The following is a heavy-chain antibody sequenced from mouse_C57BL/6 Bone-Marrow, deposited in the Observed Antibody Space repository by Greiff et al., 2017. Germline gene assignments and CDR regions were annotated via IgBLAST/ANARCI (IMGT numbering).Heavy chain of an antibody. D-gene: IGHD2-12*01. Sequence: VQLQASGAELAKPGASVKLSCKASGYTFTSYWMHWVKQRPGQGLEGIGYLNPSSGYTKYYQKFKDKATLTAAKSSSTAYMPLSSLTYEDSAVYYFARAPYSDFFDYWGQGTTLTVSS. CDR3: ARAPYSDFFDY. V-gene: IGHV1-7*01. CDR1: GYTFTSYW. CDR2: LNPSSGYT. J-gene: IGHJ2*01.